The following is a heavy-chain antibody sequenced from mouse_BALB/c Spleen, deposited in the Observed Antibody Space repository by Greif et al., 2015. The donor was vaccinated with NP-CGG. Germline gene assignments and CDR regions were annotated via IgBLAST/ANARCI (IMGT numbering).Heavy chain of an antibody. CDR2: ILPGSGST. CDR3: ARRGRRITGDYAMDY. D-gene: IGHD2-4*01. V-gene: IGHV1-9*01. CDR1: GYTFSSYW. J-gene: IGHJ4*01. Sequence: QVQLQQSGAELMKPGASVKISCKATGYTFSSYWIEWVKQRPGHGLEWIGEILPGSGSTNYNEKFKGKATFTADTSSNTAYMQLSSLTSEDSAVYYCARRGRRITGDYAMDYWGQGTSVTVSS.